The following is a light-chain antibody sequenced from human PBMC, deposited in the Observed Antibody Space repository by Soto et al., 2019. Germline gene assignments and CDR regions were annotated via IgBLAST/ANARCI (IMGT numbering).Light chain of an antibody. CDR2: AAS. CDR3: QQSHSAPYT. Sequence: IQMTQSPSSLSASEGDRVTITCRASQSVDAYLHWFQQKPGKPPKLLIYAASTLQSGVPSRFSGSGSETDFTLTIRSLQPEDCATYYCQQSHSAPYTFGQGTKVELK. J-gene: IGKJ2*01. CDR1: QSVDAY. V-gene: IGKV1-39*01.